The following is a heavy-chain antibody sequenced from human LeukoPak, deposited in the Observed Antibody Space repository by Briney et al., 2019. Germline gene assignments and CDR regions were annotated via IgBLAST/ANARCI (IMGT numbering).Heavy chain of an antibody. Sequence: PAASVKVSCKASGYTFTSYYMHWVRQAPGQGLEWMGWINPNSGGTNYAQKFQGRVTMTRDTSISTAYMELSRLRSDDTAVYYCARVRFPHSRQPFDYWGQGTLVTVSS. V-gene: IGHV1-2*02. CDR1: GYTFTSYY. D-gene: IGHD6-13*01. J-gene: IGHJ4*02. CDR2: INPNSGGT. CDR3: ARVRFPHSRQPFDY.